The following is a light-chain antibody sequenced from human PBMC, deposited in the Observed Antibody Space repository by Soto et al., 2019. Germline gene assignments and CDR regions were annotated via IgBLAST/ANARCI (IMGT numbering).Light chain of an antibody. CDR3: QQYGSSPLT. V-gene: IGKV3-20*01. CDR2: GAS. J-gene: IGKJ4*01. Sequence: EIVLTQSPGTLSLSPGERATLFCRASESVSDKYLAWYQQRSGQALRPVIYGASSRASAVPDRFSGSGSGADFTLTISRLEPEDFAVYYCQQYGSSPLTFGGGTKVEIK. CDR1: ESVSDKY.